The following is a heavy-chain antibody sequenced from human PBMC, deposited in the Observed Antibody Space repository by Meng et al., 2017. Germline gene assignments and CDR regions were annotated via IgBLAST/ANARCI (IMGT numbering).Heavy chain of an antibody. J-gene: IGHJ4*02. CDR3: ARGPNRWTGFDY. CDR2: MNPNRGNT. Sequence: QVHVVQSGAEWKTPGSSWQVSCKASGYTLTSYEINWVRRATGQGLEWMVCMNPNRGNTGYAQKFQGRVTMTRNTSISTAYMELSSLRSEDTAVYYCARGPNRWTGFDYWGQGTLVTVSS. D-gene: IGHD3/OR15-3a*01. CDR1: GYTLTSYE. V-gene: IGHV1-8*01.